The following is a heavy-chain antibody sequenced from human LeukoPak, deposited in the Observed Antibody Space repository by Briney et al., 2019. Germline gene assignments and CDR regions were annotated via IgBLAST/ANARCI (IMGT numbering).Heavy chain of an antibody. CDR3: ARVGGDIVVVVVATRGSYYGMDV. CDR1: SDSISSSDYF. V-gene: IGHV4-39*01. CDR2: IYYSGST. J-gene: IGHJ6*02. Sequence: SETLSLTCTVSSDSISSSDYFWGWIRQPPGKGLEWIGSIYYSGSTYYNPSLKSRVTMSVDTSKNQFSLKLSSVTAADTAVYYCARVGGDIVVVVVATRGSYYGMDVWGQGTTVTVSS. D-gene: IGHD2-15*01.